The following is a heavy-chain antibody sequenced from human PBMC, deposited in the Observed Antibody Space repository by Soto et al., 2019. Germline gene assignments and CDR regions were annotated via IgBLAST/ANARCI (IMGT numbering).Heavy chain of an antibody. J-gene: IGHJ5*02. CDR1: GYTFTSYY. CDR2: INPSGGST. V-gene: IGHV1-46*01. Sequence: QVQLVQSGAEVKKPGASVKVSCKASGYTFTSYYMHWVRQAPGQGLEWMGIINPSGGSTSYAQKSXGXVXXTRDTSTSTVYMELSSLRSEDTAVYYCAREGGHDTWGQGTLVTVSS. CDR3: AREGGHDT. D-gene: IGHD3-9*01.